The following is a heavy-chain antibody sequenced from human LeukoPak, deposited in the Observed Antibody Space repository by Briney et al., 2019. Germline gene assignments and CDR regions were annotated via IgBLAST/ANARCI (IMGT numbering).Heavy chain of an antibody. V-gene: IGHV1-69*04. Sequence: SVKVSCKASGGTFSSYAINWVRQAPGQGLEWMGRIIPILGIANYAQKFQGRVTITADKSTSTAYMELSSLRSEDTAVYYCARAGTADYGGNYFDYWGQGTLVTVSS. J-gene: IGHJ4*02. CDR2: IIPILGIA. CDR1: GGTFSSYA. D-gene: IGHD4-23*01. CDR3: ARAGTADYGGNYFDY.